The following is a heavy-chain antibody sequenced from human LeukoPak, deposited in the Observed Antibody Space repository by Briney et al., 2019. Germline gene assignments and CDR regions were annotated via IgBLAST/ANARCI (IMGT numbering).Heavy chain of an antibody. V-gene: IGHV4-38-2*01. CDR2: IYHSGST. CDR3: ARFSTTVDAFDI. J-gene: IGHJ3*02. CDR1: GYSISSGYY. D-gene: IGHD4-17*01. Sequence: SETLSLTCAVSGYSISSGYYWGWIRQPPGKGLEWIGSIYHSGSTYYKPSLKSRVTISVDTSKNQFSLKLSSVTAADTAVYYCARFSTTVDAFDIWGQGKMVTVSS.